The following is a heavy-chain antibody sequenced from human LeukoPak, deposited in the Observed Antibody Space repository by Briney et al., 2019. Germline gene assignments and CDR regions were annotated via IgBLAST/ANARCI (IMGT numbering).Heavy chain of an antibody. D-gene: IGHD3-22*01. J-gene: IGHJ4*02. V-gene: IGHV3-74*01. CDR3: AKYDYYDSSGYIKYYFDY. CDR1: GFTFNNYW. CDR2: IKSDGKIT. Sequence: GGSLRLSCAASGFTFNNYWMHWVRQAPGKGLVWVSRIKSDGKITTYADSVKGRFTISRDNSKNTLYLQMNSLRAEDTAVYYCAKYDYYDSSGYIKYYFDYWGQGTLVTVSS.